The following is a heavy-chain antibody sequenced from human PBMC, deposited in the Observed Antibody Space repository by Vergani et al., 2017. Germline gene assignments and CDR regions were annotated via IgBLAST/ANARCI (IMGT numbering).Heavy chain of an antibody. CDR2: IYYSGST. Sequence: QVQLQESGPGLVKPSQTLSLPCTVSGRSISSGDYYWSWIRQPPGKGLEWIGYIYYSGSTYYNPSLKSRVTISVDTSKNQFSLKLSSVTAADTAVYYCARAISVVPAAKSSWFDPWGQGTLVTVSS. CDR3: ARAISVVPAAKSSWFDP. J-gene: IGHJ5*02. D-gene: IGHD2-2*01. CDR1: GRSISSGDYY. V-gene: IGHV4-30-4*08.